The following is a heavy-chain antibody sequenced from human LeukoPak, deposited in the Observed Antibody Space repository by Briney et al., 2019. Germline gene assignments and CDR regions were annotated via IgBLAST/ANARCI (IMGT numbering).Heavy chain of an antibody. J-gene: IGHJ6*03. CDR3: ARGTYYYDSSGYWYYYYYMDV. Sequence: PSETLSLTCTVSGGSISSYCWSWIRQPPGKGLEWIGYIYYSGSTNYNPSLKSRVTISVDTSKNQFSLKLSSVTAADTAVYYCARGTYYYDSSGYWYYYYYMDVWGKGTTVTISS. D-gene: IGHD3-22*01. V-gene: IGHV4-59*01. CDR2: IYYSGST. CDR1: GGSISSYC.